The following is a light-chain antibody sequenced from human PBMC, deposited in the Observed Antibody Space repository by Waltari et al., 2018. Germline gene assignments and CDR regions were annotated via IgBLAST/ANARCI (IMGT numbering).Light chain of an antibody. CDR1: QSVSSS. CDR2: GAS. V-gene: IGKV3-15*01. Sequence: EIVMTQSPATLSVSPGERVTLSCRASQSVSSSLAWYQQKPGQAPRRLIYGASTRATGIPARCRGSASQTEFTLTIDSLQSEDFAIYYFQQYNNWPPFTFGQGTRLDIK. J-gene: IGKJ5*01. CDR3: QQYNNWPPFT.